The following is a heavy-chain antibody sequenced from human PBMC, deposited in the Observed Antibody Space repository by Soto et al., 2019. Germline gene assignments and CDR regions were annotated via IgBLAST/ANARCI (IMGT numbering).Heavy chain of an antibody. V-gene: IGHV3-30-3*01. J-gene: IGHJ4*02. CDR2: ISNNGINK. D-gene: IGHD6-19*01. CDR1: GFTFSSYT. Sequence: GGSLRLSCVASGFTFSSYTMYWVREAPGKGLEWVAGISNNGINKDYVDSVKGRFTISRDNSKNTLNLQMNSLRREDTGIYYCARDWSISVADPGYGGQGT. CDR3: ARDWSISVADPGY.